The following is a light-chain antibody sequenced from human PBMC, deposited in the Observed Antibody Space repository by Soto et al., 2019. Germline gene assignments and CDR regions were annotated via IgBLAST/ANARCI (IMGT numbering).Light chain of an antibody. V-gene: IGKV3-20*01. CDR1: QSVGRSY. CDR3: QHYHSGHRIA. CDR2: GAS. J-gene: IGKJ5*01. Sequence: IVLTRSPATLSLAPVASATLSCIVIQSVGRSYLAWYQQKPGQAPRLFISGASRRATGIPDRFSGSGSETDFTLTINRLEPEDFALYYCQHYHSGHRIAFGQGTRLEIK.